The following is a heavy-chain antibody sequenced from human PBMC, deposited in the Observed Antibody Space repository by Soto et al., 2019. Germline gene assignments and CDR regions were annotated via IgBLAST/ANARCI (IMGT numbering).Heavy chain of an antibody. D-gene: IGHD3-10*01. J-gene: IGHJ4*02. CDR1: GFTLNDFG. CDR3: AREEWFGQTPFDN. CDR2: ISGYDGNT. V-gene: IGHV1-18*01. Sequence: ASVKVSCKASGFTLNDFGVSWVRQAPGQGLEWMGWISGYDGNTNFAQKYEGRVTMTIDPSTTTAYVELRNLRSDDTAIYYGAREEWFGQTPFDNWGQGTLVTVSS.